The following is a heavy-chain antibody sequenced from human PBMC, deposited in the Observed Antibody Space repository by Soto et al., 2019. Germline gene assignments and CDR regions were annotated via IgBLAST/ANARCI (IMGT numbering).Heavy chain of an antibody. CDR2: IWYDGSNK. CDR3: ARVSRGVGATHYYDGMDV. J-gene: IGHJ6*02. Sequence: PGGALRRSRSDSGVPFSSYGMNWVRQAPVKWLEWVAVIWYDGSNKYYADSVKGRFTISRDNCKNTLYLQMNSLRAEDTAVYYCARVSRGVGATHYYDGMDVWGQGTTVTVSS. CDR1: GVPFSSYG. D-gene: IGHD1-26*01. V-gene: IGHV3-33*01.